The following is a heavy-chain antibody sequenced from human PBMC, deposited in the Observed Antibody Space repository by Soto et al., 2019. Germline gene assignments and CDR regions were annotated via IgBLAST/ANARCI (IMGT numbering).Heavy chain of an antibody. Sequence: SETLSLTCTVSGGSISSGGYYWSWIRQHPGKGLEWIGYIYYSGSTYYNPSLKSRVTISVDTSKNQFSLKLSSVTAADTAVYYCARDLVVQAAMSHYYYSYMDVWGKGTTVTVSS. V-gene: IGHV4-31*03. D-gene: IGHD2-2*01. CDR3: ARDLVVQAAMSHYYYSYMDV. CDR1: GGSISSGGYY. CDR2: IYYSGST. J-gene: IGHJ6*03.